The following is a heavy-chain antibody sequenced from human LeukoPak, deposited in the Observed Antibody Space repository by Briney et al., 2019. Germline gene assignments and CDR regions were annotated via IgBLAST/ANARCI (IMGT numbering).Heavy chain of an antibody. D-gene: IGHD3-10*01. CDR2: IIPPFGTG. J-gene: IGHJ6*03. CDR3: ARGVLGRSQRSMDV. Sequence: SVQVSCKASGGTFSSYGISWVRQAPGQGLEWMGGIIPPFGTGNYAQKFQGTVTITMDESTSTAYMEVSSLGSEDTAVYFCARGVLGRSQRSMDVWGKGTTVPVP. V-gene: IGHV1-69*05. CDR1: GGTFSSYG.